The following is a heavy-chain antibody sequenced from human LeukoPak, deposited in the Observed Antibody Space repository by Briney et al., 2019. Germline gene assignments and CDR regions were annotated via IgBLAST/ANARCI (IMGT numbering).Heavy chain of an antibody. V-gene: IGHV4-39*01. Sequence: PSETLSLTCTVSGGSISSSSYYWGWIRQPPGKGLEWIGSIYYSGSTYYNPSLKSRVTISVDTSKNQFSLKLSSVTAADTAVYYCARSNSTGTQGAATEGAFDIWGQGTMVTVSS. CDR3: ARSNSTGTQGAATEGAFDI. CDR2: IYYSGST. J-gene: IGHJ3*02. D-gene: IGHD6-25*01. CDR1: GGSISSSSYY.